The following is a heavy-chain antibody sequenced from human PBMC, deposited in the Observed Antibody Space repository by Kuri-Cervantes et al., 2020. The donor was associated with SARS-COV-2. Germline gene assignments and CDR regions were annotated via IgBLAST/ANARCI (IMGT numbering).Heavy chain of an antibody. V-gene: IGHV4-34*01. D-gene: IGHD5-12*01. CDR1: GGSFSGYY. J-gene: IGHJ4*02. CDR2: INHSGST. Sequence: ESLKISCAVYGGSFSGYYWSWIRQPPGKGLEWIGEINHSGSTNYNPSLKSRVTISVDTSKNQFSLKLSSVTAADTAVYYCARLSGYSGYDYSFGYFDYWGQGTLVTVSS. CDR3: ARLSGYSGYDYSFGYFDY.